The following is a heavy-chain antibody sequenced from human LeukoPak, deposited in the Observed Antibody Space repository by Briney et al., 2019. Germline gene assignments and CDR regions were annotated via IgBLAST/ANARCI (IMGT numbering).Heavy chain of an antibody. CDR3: ARVPPGGNPFFDY. Sequence: SVKVSCKASGGTFSSYAISWVRQAPGQGLEWLGIINPSGGDTKYAQKFQGRVTLTRDKSTSTAYMELSSLRSEDTAVYYCARVPPGGNPFFDYWGQGTLVTVSS. CDR1: GGTFSSYA. D-gene: IGHD4-23*01. J-gene: IGHJ4*02. CDR2: INPSGGDT. V-gene: IGHV1-69*04.